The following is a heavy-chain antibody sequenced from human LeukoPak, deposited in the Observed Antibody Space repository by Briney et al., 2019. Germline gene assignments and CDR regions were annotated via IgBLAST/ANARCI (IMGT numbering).Heavy chain of an antibody. V-gene: IGHV4-4*07. J-gene: IGHJ6*02. CDR1: GGSISSDC. D-gene: IGHD2-15*01. CDR2: IYISGST. CDR3: ARERGGNYYFGMDV. Sequence: PSETLSLTCTVSGGSISSDCWSWIRQPAGKGLEWIGRIYISGSTNYNPSLTSRVTMSVDASKNQFSLKLSSVNAADTAVYYCARERGGNYYFGMDVWGQGTTVTVSS.